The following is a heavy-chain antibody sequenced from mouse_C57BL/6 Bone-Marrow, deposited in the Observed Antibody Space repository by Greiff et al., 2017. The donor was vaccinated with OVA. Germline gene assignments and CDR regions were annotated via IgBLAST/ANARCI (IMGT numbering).Heavy chain of an antibody. J-gene: IGHJ4*01. CDR1: GYSITSGYY. D-gene: IGHD2-5*01. CDR3: ARVDSNWD. CDR2: ISYDGSN. V-gene: IGHV3-6*01. Sequence: EVKLLEPGPGLVKPSQSLSLTCSVTGYSITSGYYWNWIRQFPGNKLEWMGYISYDGSNNYNPSLKNRISITRDTSKNQFFLKLNSVTTEDTATYYCARVDSNWDWGQGTSVTVSS.